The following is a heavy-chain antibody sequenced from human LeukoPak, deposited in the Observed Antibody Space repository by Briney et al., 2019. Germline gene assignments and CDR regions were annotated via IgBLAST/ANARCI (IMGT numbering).Heavy chain of an antibody. CDR2: IRGSGGST. V-gene: IGHV3-23*01. J-gene: IGHJ6*03. D-gene: IGHD4-11*01. CDR1: GFTFSSYA. CDR3: AKDSADYNYYYYYMDV. Sequence: PGGSLRLSCVAPGFTFSSYAMSSVRQAPGKGLEWVSAIRGSGGSTYYADSVKHRVTISRDNSTNPLYMQMNSLRAEDTAVYYCAKDSADYNYYYYYMDVWGKGTTVTVSS.